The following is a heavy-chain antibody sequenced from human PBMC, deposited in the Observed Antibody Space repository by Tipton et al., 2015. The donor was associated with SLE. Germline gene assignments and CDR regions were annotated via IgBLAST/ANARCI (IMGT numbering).Heavy chain of an antibody. V-gene: IGHV4-4*07. D-gene: IGHD3-3*01. J-gene: IGHJ4*02. CDR1: GDSVRTNY. CDR2: MYGTGET. Sequence: LRLSCSVSGDSVRTNYWNWIRQPAGKGLEWIGRMYGTGETSYNPSLESRLTISAATSQNQIFLELNSVTAADTAVYYCARIRPGHGDPFDFWGQGILVTVSS. CDR3: ARIRPGHGDPFDF.